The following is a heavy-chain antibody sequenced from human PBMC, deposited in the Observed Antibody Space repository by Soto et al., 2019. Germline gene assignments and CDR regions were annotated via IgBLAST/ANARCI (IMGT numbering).Heavy chain of an antibody. J-gene: IGHJ4*02. Sequence: EVQLVESGGGLIQPGGSLRLSCAASGFTVSNNYRRWVRQAPGKGLEWVSLIYRGGNTHYADSVKGRFTISRDDSKNTLYLQMNSRRVEDTAVYYCARDPPGIAASGAGGWGQGTLVTVSS. CDR3: ARDPPGIAASGAGG. D-gene: IGHD6-13*01. CDR2: IYRGGNT. CDR1: GFTVSNNY. V-gene: IGHV3-53*01.